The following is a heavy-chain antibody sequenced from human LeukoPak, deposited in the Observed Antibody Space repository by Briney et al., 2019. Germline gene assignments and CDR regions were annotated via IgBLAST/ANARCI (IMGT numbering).Heavy chain of an antibody. CDR3: ARAKDTAMATNWFDP. J-gene: IGHJ5*02. D-gene: IGHD5-18*01. CDR2: IIPILGIA. CDR1: GGTFSSYA. V-gene: IGHV1-69*04. Sequence: ASVKVSCKASGGTFSSYAISWVRQAPGQGLEWMGRIIPILGIANYAQKFQGRVTITADKSTSTAYMELSSLRSEDTAVYYCARAKDTAMATNWFDPWGQGTLVTVSS.